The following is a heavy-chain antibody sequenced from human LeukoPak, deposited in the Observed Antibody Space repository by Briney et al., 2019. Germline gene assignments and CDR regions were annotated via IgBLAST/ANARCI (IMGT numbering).Heavy chain of an antibody. CDR1: GFTFSSYW. V-gene: IGHV3-74*01. J-gene: IGHJ4*02. CDR3: ARASALATPPFAY. D-gene: IGHD5-12*01. Sequence: PGGSLRLSCAASGFTFSSYWMHWVRQAPGKGLVWVSRINIDGNTSNYAASVKGRFTISRDNAKNAVYLQMNSLRVEDTAVYYCARASALATPPFAYWGQGTLVTVSS. CDR2: INIDGNTS.